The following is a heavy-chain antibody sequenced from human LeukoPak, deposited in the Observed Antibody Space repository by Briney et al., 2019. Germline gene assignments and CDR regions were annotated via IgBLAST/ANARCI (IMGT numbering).Heavy chain of an antibody. CDR1: GFTFSSYS. Sequence: GGSLRLSCASPGFTFSSYSMNWVRQAPGKGLEWVSSISSSSSYIYYADSVKGRFTISRDNAKNSLYLQMNSLRAENTAVYYCARSSSGYSDYWGQGTLVTVSS. CDR3: ARSSSGYSDY. D-gene: IGHD2-15*01. CDR2: ISSSSSYI. V-gene: IGHV3-21*01. J-gene: IGHJ4*02.